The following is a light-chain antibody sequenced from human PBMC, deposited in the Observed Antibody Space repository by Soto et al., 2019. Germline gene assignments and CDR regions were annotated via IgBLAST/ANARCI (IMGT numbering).Light chain of an antibody. CDR2: LDRSGSY. V-gene: IGLV4-60*02. Sequence: QLVLTQSSSASASLGSSVKLTCILSSGHNTYIIAWHQQQPGKAPRFLMTLDRSGSYNRGSGVPDRFSGSSSGADRYLTISNLQFEDEGDYYCEIWYSNTHKVFGGGTKLTVL. CDR1: SGHNTYI. J-gene: IGLJ3*02. CDR3: EIWYSNTHKV.